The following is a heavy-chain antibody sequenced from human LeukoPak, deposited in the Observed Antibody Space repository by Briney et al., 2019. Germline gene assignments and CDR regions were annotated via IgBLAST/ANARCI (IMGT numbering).Heavy chain of an antibody. J-gene: IGHJ4*02. CDR2: IKQDGSQR. Sequence: GGSLRLSCTASGFTFSDYWMTWVRQAPGKGPEWVSNIKQDGSQRYYVDSVRGRFTISRDNAKNSLFLQMNGLRAEDTAVYYCARRGGSSSRRSPIDYWGQGTLVTVSS. D-gene: IGHD6-6*01. CDR3: ARRGGSSSRRSPIDY. V-gene: IGHV3-7*01. CDR1: GFTFSDYW.